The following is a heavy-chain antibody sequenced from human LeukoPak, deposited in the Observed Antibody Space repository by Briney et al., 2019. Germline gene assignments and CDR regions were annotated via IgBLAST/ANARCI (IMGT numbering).Heavy chain of an antibody. CDR2: ISPTSAYI. Sequence: PGGSLRLSCAASGFTFSSYSMNWVRQAPGKGLEWVSSISPTSAYIYYQDSVKGRFTISRDSSKNTLYLQMNSLRAEDTAVYYCARDGSVAGTLAWGQGTLVTVSS. V-gene: IGHV3-21*04. CDR1: GFTFSSYS. CDR3: ARDGSVAGTLA. J-gene: IGHJ4*02. D-gene: IGHD6-19*01.